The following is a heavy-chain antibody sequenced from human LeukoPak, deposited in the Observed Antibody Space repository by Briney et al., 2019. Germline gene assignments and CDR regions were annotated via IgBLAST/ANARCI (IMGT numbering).Heavy chain of an antibody. J-gene: IGHJ4*02. D-gene: IGHD3-22*01. CDR1: GFTFSSYA. CDR3: ARDLYYDSSGYYGYYFDY. Sequence: PGRSLRLSCAASGFTFSSYAMHWVRQAPGKGLEWVAVISYDGSNKYYADSVKGRFTISRGNSKNTLYLQMNSLRAEDTAVYYCARDLYYDSSGYYGYYFDYWGQGTLVTVSS. CDR2: ISYDGSNK. V-gene: IGHV3-30-3*01.